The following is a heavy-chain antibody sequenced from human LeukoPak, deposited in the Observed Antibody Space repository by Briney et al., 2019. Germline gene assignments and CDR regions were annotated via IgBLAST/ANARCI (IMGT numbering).Heavy chain of an antibody. J-gene: IGHJ4*02. CDR2: IRYDGSNK. Sequence: PGGSLRLSCAASGFTFSSYGMHWVRQAPGKGLEWVAFIRYDGSNKYYADSVKGRFTISRDNSKNTLYLQMNSLRAEDTAVYYCARGALYQYYLDYWGWGQGTLVTVSS. D-gene: IGHD4-17*01. CDR3: ARGALYQYYLDYWG. V-gene: IGHV3-30*02. CDR1: GFTFSSYG.